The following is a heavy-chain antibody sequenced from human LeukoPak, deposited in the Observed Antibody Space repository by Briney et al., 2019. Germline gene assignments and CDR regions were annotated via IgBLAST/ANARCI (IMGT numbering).Heavy chain of an antibody. J-gene: IGHJ4*02. V-gene: IGHV4-59*01. CDR1: GGYISSYY. Sequence: PSETLSLTCTVSGGYISSYYLSWIRQPPGKGLEWIGYIYYSGSTNYNPSLKSGVTISVDTSKNQFSLKLSSVTAADTAVDYCGRNAAVAGMIFYYWGQGTLVTVSS. CDR3: GRNAAVAGMIFYY. D-gene: IGHD6-19*01. CDR2: IYYSGST.